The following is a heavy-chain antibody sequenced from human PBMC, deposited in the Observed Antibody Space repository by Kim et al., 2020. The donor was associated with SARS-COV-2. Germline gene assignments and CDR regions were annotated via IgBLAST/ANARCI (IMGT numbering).Heavy chain of an antibody. J-gene: IGHJ6*03. Sequence: KYRPPLRSRLTISVDTFKNQFSLHLNSVTAADTAVYYCARRVTRFYSMDVWDKGATVTVSS. CDR3: ARRVTRFYSMDV. V-gene: IGHV4-34*13. D-gene: IGHD2-21*01.